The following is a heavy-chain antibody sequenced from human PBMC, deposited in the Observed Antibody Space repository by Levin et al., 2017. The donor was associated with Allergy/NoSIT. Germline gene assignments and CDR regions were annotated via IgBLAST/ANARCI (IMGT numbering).Heavy chain of an antibody. CDR2: ISGSGGST. CDR1: GFTFSSYA. CDR3: AKGVCSGGSCWAYYYYGMDV. D-gene: IGHD2-15*01. Sequence: GGSLRLSCAASGFTFSSYAMSWVRQAPGKGLEWVSAISGSGGSTYYADSVKGRFTISRDNSKNTLYLQMNSLRAEDTAVYYCAKGVCSGGSCWAYYYYGMDVWGQGTTVTVSS. J-gene: IGHJ6*02. V-gene: IGHV3-23*01.